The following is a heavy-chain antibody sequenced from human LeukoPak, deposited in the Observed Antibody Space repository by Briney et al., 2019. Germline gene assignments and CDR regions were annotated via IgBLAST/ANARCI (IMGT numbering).Heavy chain of an antibody. D-gene: IGHD5-18*01. CDR1: GGTFSSYA. Sequence: SVKVSCKASGGTFSSYAISWVRQAPGQGLEWMGGIIPIFGTANYAQKFQDRVTITTDGSTSTAHMELSSLRSEDTAVYYCATNVDTAMVPFDYWGQGTLVTVSS. CDR3: ATNVDTAMVPFDY. V-gene: IGHV1-69*05. CDR2: IIPIFGTA. J-gene: IGHJ4*02.